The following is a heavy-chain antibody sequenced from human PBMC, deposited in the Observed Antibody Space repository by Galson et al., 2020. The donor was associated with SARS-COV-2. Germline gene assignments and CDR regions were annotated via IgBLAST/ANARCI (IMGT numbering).Heavy chain of an antibody. CDR3: AGNYDSSGSHVAFDI. V-gene: IGHV3-20*01. Sequence: GGSLRLSCAASGFTFDDYGMSWVRQAPGKGLEWVSGINWNGGSTGYADSVKGRFTISRDNAKNSLYLQMNSLRAEDTALYHCAGNYDSSGSHVAFDIWGQGTMVTVSS. CDR2: INWNGGST. D-gene: IGHD3-22*01. J-gene: IGHJ3*02. CDR1: GFTFDDYG.